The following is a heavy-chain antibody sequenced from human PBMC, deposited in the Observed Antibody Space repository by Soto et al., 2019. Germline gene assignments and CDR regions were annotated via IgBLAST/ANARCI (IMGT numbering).Heavy chain of an antibody. J-gene: IGHJ4*02. CDR1: GFTFSSYA. V-gene: IGHV3-30-3*01. CDR3: AESLTNGRPNDY. Sequence: PGGSLILSCAASGFTFSSYAMHWVRQAPGKGLEWVAVISYDGSNKYYADSVKGRFTISRDNSKNTLYLQMNSLRAEDTAVYYCAESLTNGRPNDYWGQGTLVTVSS. D-gene: IGHD4-17*01. CDR2: ISYDGSNK.